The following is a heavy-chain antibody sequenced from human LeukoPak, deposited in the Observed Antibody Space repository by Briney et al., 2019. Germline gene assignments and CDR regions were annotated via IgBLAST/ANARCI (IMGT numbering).Heavy chain of an antibody. V-gene: IGHV4-59*01. CDR2: IYYSGST. J-gene: IGHJ6*02. CDR3: ARESRLTTNGMDV. Sequence: SETLSLTCTVSGGSISSYYWSWIRQPPGKGLEWIGYIYYSGSTNYNPSLKSRVTISVDTSKNQFSLKLSSVTAADTAVYYCARESRLTTNGMDVRGQGTTVTVSS. CDR1: GGSISSYY. D-gene: IGHD3-22*01.